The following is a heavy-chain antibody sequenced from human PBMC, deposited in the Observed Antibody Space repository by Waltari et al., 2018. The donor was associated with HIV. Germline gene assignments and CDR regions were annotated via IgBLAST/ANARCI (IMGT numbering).Heavy chain of an antibody. V-gene: IGHV4-39*01. CDR2: IYYSGNT. D-gene: IGHD2-2*01. J-gene: IGHJ3*02. CDR3: ARSYCSSTSCYAVGALDI. CDR1: GGSTSSPSSS. Sequence: QLQLQESGPGLVKPSEPLSLTCTVSGGSTSSPSSSWGVLRQPPGKGLQWIGSIYYSGNTYYNPSLKSRVTISVDTSKNQFSLKLGSVTAADTAVYYCARSYCSSTSCYAVGALDIWGQGTMVTVSA.